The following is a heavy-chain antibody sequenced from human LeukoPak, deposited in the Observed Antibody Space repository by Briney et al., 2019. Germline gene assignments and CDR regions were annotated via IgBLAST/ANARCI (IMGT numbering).Heavy chain of an antibody. Sequence: HPGGSLRLSCAASAFTFSNYGMHWVRQAPGKGLEWVAVVSSDGSIDYYADSLRGRFTVSRDNSKNTMFLQFNTLRPEDTAVYYCAREGMGTTFSAWFDPWGQGTLVTVSS. V-gene: IGHV3-30*03. CDR1: AFTFSNYG. D-gene: IGHD1-7*01. J-gene: IGHJ5*02. CDR2: VSSDGSID. CDR3: AREGMGTTFSAWFDP.